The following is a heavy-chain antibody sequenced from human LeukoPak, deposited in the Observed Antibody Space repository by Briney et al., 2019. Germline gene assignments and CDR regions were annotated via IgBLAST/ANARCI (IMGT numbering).Heavy chain of an antibody. V-gene: IGHV4-34*01. CDR1: GGSLNNYV. Sequence: SETLSLTCAVYGGSLNNYVWTWIRQPPGKGLEWIAEFRHGGASNYKPSLKRRVTISIDASRNQFALKLSSVTAADTAVYYCARDRVGGVRRESSPIWGQGTMVTVSS. CDR3: ARDRVGGVRRESSPI. J-gene: IGHJ3*02. D-gene: IGHD3-10*01. CDR2: FRHGGAS.